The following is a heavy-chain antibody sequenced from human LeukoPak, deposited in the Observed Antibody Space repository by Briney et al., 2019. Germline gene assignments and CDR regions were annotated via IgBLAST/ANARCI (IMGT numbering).Heavy chain of an antibody. CDR1: GGSISSGGYY. V-gene: IGHV4-31*03. CDR2: NYYSGST. J-gene: IGHJ4*02. D-gene: IGHD3-9*01. CDR3: ARAQARRVLTGYSSPYYFDY. Sequence: SETLSLTCTVSGGSISSGGYYWSWIRQHPGKGLEWIGYNYYSGSTYYNPSLKSRVTISVDTSKNQFSLKLSSVTAADTAVYYCARAQARRVLTGYSSPYYFDYWGQGTLVTVSS.